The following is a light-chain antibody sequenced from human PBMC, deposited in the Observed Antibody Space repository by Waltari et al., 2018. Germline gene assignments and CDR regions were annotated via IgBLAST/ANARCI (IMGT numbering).Light chain of an antibody. V-gene: IGLV3-21*02. CDR1: SVGSKS. CDR3: QVWADSSDFV. CDR2: DDT. Sequence: SYVLTQPPSVSVAPGQTARITCGGNSVGSKSVHWYQRKPGQAPVVVVYDDTERPSGTPDRFSGSNSENTATLTINSVEAGDEADYFCQVWADSSDFVFGSGTKVTVL. J-gene: IGLJ1*01.